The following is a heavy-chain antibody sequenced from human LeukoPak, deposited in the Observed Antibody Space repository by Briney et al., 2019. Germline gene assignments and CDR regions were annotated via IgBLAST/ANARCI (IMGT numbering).Heavy chain of an antibody. CDR1: GFTFSSYS. D-gene: IGHD6-19*01. CDR2: ISSGSSYI. Sequence: GGSLRLSCAASGFTFSSYSMNWVRQAPGKGLAWVSSISSGSSYIYYADSVKGRFTISRDNAKNSPYLQMNSLGAEDTAVYYCASDSSGWYQYFQHWGQGTLVTVSS. V-gene: IGHV3-21*01. J-gene: IGHJ1*01. CDR3: ASDSSGWYQYFQH.